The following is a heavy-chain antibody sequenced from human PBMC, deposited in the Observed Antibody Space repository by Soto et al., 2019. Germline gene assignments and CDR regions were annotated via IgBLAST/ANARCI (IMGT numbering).Heavy chain of an antibody. CDR3: AREVGRGSGSYYLDY. V-gene: IGHV3-74*03. J-gene: IGHJ4*02. CDR1: GFTFSMYW. Sequence: GGSLRLSCAASGFTFSMYWMHWVRQAPGKGLLWVSRINGDGTDTTYADSVKGRFTISRDNAKNTVYLQMNGLRAEDTAVYYCAREVGRGSGSYYLDYWGQETLVTVSS. CDR2: INGDGTDT. D-gene: IGHD3-16*01.